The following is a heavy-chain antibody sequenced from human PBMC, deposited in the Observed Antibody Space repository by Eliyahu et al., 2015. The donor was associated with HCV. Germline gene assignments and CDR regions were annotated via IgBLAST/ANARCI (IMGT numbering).Heavy chain of an antibody. D-gene: IGHD2-15*01. CDR3: AKAPPYCSGGSCYFDY. Sequence: EVQLLESGGGLVQPGGSLXLSCAASGFXFXSYAXSWVRQAPGKGLEWVSAXSGSGGSTYYADSVKGRFTISRDNSKNTLYLQMNSLRAEDTAVYYCAKAPPYCSGGSCYFDYWGQGTLVTVSS. J-gene: IGHJ4*02. CDR1: GFXFXSYA. V-gene: IGHV3-23*01. CDR2: XSGSGGST.